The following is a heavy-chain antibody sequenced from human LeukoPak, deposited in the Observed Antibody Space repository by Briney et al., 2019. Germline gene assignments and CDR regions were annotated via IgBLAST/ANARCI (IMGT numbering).Heavy chain of an antibody. Sequence: ASVEVSCKTSGYSFISYATNWVRQAPGQGLEWMGWINTNTGNPTYAQGFTGRFVFSLDTFVSTAYLQISRLETEDTAIYYCARSNNDGDYLGVGFDYWGQGALVTVSS. V-gene: IGHV7-4-1*02. CDR1: GYSFISYA. J-gene: IGHJ4*02. CDR3: ARSNNDGDYLGVGFDY. CDR2: INTNTGNP. D-gene: IGHD4-17*01.